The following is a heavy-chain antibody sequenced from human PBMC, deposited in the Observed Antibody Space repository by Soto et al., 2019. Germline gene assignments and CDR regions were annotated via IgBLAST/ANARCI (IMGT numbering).Heavy chain of an antibody. CDR2: IYYSGST. CDR3: ARHAVVKAFDI. Sequence: SETLSLTCTVAGGSINSGDYYWSWIRQLPGKGLQWIGYIYYSGSTYYNPSLTSRVTISLDTSKNQFSLKLSSVTAADTAVYYCARHAVVKAFDIWGQGTMVTVSS. D-gene: IGHD2-15*01. CDR1: GGSINSGDYY. J-gene: IGHJ3*02. V-gene: IGHV4-31*03.